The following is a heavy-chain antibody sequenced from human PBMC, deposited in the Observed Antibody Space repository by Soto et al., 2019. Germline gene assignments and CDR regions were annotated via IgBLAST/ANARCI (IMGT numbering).Heavy chain of an antibody. Sequence: GGSLRLSCAASGFTFSSYAMHWVRQAPGKGLEYVSAISSNGGSTYYANSVKGRFTLSRDNSKNTLYLQMGRLRAEDMAVYYCARGPGYYFDYWGQGTLVTVSS. CDR1: GFTFSSYA. CDR2: ISSNGGST. CDR3: ARGPGYYFDY. J-gene: IGHJ4*02. V-gene: IGHV3-64*01.